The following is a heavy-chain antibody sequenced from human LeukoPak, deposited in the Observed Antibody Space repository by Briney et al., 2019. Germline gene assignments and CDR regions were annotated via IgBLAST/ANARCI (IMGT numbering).Heavy chain of an antibody. J-gene: IGHJ4*02. CDR3: ARGGSFVEY. CDR1: GFTFSSYA. D-gene: IGHD3-10*01. Sequence: GGSLRLSCAASGFTFSSYAMSWVRQAPGKGLEWVSYIRSGGSTVYYADSVKGRFTVSRDNAKNSLYLQMSSLRAEDTAVYYCARGGSFVEYWGQGTLVSVSS. V-gene: IGHV3-48*03. CDR2: IRSGGSTV.